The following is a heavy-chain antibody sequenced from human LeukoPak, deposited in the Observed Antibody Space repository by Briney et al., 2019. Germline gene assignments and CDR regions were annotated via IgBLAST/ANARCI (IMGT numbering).Heavy chain of an antibody. CDR2: TYYTGST. CDR3: ARGGWSLDY. D-gene: IGHD2-15*01. V-gene: IGHV4-59*01. Sequence: SETLSLTCIVSGGSISSYYWSWIRQPPGKGLEWIGYTYYTGSTNYNPSLKSRVTISVDTSKNHFSLKLTSVTAADTAVYYCARGGWSLDYWGQGMLVTVSS. CDR1: GGSISSYY. J-gene: IGHJ4*02.